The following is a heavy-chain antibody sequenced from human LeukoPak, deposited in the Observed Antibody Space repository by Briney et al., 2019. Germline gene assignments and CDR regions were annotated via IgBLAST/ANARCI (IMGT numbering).Heavy chain of an antibody. D-gene: IGHD3-10*01. CDR1: GDSVSSHTAA. CDR2: TYYRSTWST. V-gene: IGHV6-1*01. J-gene: IGHJ5*01. CDR3: ARDRGGFDS. Sequence: SQTLSLTCDISGDSVSSHTAAWNWIRQSPSRGLEWLGRTYYRSTWSTDYAVSVQSRITINPDTSRNHFSLQLSSVTPEDTAVYYCARDRGGFDSWGQGTLVTVSS.